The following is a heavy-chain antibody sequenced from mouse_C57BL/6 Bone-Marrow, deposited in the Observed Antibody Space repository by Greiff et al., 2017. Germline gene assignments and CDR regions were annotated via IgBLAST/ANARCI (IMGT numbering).Heavy chain of an antibody. D-gene: IGHD1-1*01. CDR3: ARFPPYYGSFFDY. J-gene: IGHJ2*01. CDR2: IDPSDSYT. V-gene: IGHV1-59*01. Sequence: QVQLKQPGAELVRPGTSVKLSCKASGYTFTSYWMHWVKQRPGQGLEWIGVIDPSDSYTNYNQKFKGKATLTVDTSSSTAYMQLSSLTSEDSAVYYCARFPPYYGSFFDYWGQGTTLTVSS. CDR1: GYTFTSYW.